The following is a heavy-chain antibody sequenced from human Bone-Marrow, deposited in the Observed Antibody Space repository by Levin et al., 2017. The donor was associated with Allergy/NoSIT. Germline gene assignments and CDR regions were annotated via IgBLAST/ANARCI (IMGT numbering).Heavy chain of an antibody. V-gene: IGHV4-59*01. CDR3: AGSHFDFWSGYRFDH. J-gene: IGHJ4*01. CDR2: LYSGGSTGST. CDR1: GGYISEYY. D-gene: IGHD3-3*01. Sequence: SETLSLTCTFSGGYISEYYWSWIRQSPGKGLEWLAYLYSGGSTGSTNYNPSLKSRATIFMDTSGSQLSLNLTSVTAADAAIYYCAGSHFDFWSGYRFDHWGRGTLVAVSS.